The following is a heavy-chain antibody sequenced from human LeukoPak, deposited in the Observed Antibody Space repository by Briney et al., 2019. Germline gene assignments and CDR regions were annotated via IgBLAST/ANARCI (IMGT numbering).Heavy chain of an antibody. CDR1: GFTVSSNY. Sequence: PGGSLRLSCAASGFTVSSNYMSWVRQASGKGLEWVSTISGTGAGTDSADSVKGRFTISRDNSKNTVYLQMKSLRVEDTAVYYCAKDLNYDVLGGDDAFDIWGQGTMVIVSS. J-gene: IGHJ3*02. D-gene: IGHD3-9*01. CDR2: ISGTGAGT. CDR3: AKDLNYDVLGGDDAFDI. V-gene: IGHV3-23*01.